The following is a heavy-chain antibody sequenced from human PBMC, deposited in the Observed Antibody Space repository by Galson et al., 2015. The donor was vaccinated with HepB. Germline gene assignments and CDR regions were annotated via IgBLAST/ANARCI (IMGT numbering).Heavy chain of an antibody. J-gene: IGHJ4*02. Sequence: SLRLSCAASGFTFSSYSMNWVRQAPGKGLEWVSSISSSSSYIYYADSVKGRFTTSRDNAKNSLYLQMNSLRAEDTAVYYCARGYYDSSGVDYWGQGTLVTVSS. D-gene: IGHD3-22*01. CDR2: ISSSSSYI. CDR3: ARGYYDSSGVDY. CDR1: GFTFSSYS. V-gene: IGHV3-21*01.